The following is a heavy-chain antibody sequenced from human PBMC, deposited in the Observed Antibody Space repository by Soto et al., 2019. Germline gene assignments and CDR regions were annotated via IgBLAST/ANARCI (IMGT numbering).Heavy chain of an antibody. Sequence: QVQLQQWGAGLLKPLETVSLTCAVYGGSFIGYYGTWIRQPPGKGLEWIGEINHSGSTNYNPSLKSRVTISADTSKNQFSLRLSSVTAADTAVYYCATLGHYDFWSGFRKGNWFDPWGQGTLVTVST. CDR2: INHSGST. V-gene: IGHV4-34*01. CDR3: ATLGHYDFWSGFRKGNWFDP. J-gene: IGHJ5*02. CDR1: GGSFIGYY. D-gene: IGHD3-3*01.